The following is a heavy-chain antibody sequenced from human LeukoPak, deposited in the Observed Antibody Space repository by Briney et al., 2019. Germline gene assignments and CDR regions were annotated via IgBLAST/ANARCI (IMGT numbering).Heavy chain of an antibody. CDR3: ARLTTVAPYGMEV. V-gene: IGHV4-31*01. Sequence: SETLSLTCTVSGGSISSGAYYWSWIRQHPGKGLEWIAYIYYSRSTYYNPSLKSPLTISVDTSKNQFSLKLSSVTAADAAVYYCARLTTVAPYGMEVWGQGTTVTVSS. CDR2: IYYSRST. J-gene: IGHJ6*02. D-gene: IGHD4-23*01. CDR1: GGSISSGAYY.